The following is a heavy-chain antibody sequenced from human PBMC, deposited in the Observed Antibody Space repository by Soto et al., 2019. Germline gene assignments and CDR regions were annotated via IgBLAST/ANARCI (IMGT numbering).Heavy chain of an antibody. CDR3: ARDGGSYSSSSGYYYYGMDV. CDR1: GGSISSYY. CDR2: IYYSGST. Sequence: SETLSLTCPVSGGSISSYYWSWIRQPPGKGLEWIGYIYYSGSTNYNPSLKSRVTISVDTSKNQFSLKLSSVTAADTAVYYCARDGGSYSSSSGYYYYGMDVWGQGTTVTVSS. D-gene: IGHD6-6*01. V-gene: IGHV4-59*01. J-gene: IGHJ6*02.